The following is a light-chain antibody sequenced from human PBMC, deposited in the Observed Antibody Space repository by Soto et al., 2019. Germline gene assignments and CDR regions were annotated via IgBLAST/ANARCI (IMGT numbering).Light chain of an antibody. Sequence: QSVLTQPPSVSGAPGQRVTISCTGSSSNIGAGYDVHWYQQLPGTAPKLLIYGNSNRPSGVPDRFSGSKSGTSASLAMTGLQAEDEADYYCQFYDSSLSGSLVFGGGTKVTV. CDR3: QFYDSSLSGSLV. J-gene: IGLJ2*01. CDR2: GNS. CDR1: SSNIGAGYD. V-gene: IGLV1-40*01.